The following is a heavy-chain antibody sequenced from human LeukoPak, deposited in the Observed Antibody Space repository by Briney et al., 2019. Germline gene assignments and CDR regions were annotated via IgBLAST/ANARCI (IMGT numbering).Heavy chain of an antibody. CDR2: INSDGSST. V-gene: IGHV3-74*01. Sequence: PGGSLRLSCAASRFTFSSYWMHWVRQAPGKWLVWVSRINSDGSSTSYADSVKGRFTISRDNAKNTLYLQMNSLRAEDTAVYYCARGEYYDFWSGYYTVYYYYMDVWGKGTTVTVSS. CDR1: RFTFSSYW. J-gene: IGHJ6*03. D-gene: IGHD3-3*01. CDR3: ARGEYYDFWSGYYTVYYYYMDV.